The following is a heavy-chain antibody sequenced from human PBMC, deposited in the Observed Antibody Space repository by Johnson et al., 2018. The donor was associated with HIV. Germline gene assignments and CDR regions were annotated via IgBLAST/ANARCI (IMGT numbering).Heavy chain of an antibody. CDR2: IRYDRSNK. CDR1: GFTFSSYG. CDR3: AKDVCNYWPDSFDI. D-gene: IGHD2-8*02. V-gene: IGHV3-30*02. J-gene: IGHJ3*02. Sequence: QVQLVESGGGVVQPGGSLRLSCAASGFTFSSYGMHWVRQAPGKGLEWVAFIRYDRSNKYYADSVQGRFTISRDKSENTLYLQMNSLRDEDTAVYYCAKDVCNYWPDSFDIWGQGTMVTVSS.